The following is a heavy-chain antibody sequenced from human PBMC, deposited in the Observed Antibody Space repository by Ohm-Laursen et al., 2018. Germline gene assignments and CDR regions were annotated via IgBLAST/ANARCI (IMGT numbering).Heavy chain of an antibody. CDR3: AKDSSHIVVVTALVDY. V-gene: IGHV3-23*01. CDR1: GFPFSIHA. D-gene: IGHD2-21*02. Sequence: SLGLSCTASGFPFSIHAMGWVRQAPGKGLEWVSGISGSGDSTYYADSVKGRFTISRDNSKNTLYLQMNSLRAEDTAVYYCAKDSSHIVVVTALVDYWGQGTLVTVSS. CDR2: ISGSGDST. J-gene: IGHJ4*02.